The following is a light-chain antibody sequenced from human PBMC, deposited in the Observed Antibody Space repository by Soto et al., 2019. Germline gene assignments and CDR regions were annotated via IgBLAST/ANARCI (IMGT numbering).Light chain of an antibody. Sequence: SALAQPASVSGSPGQSITSSCTGTSSDVGSYNLVSWYQQHPGKAPKLMIFEGTKRPSGVSNRFSGSKSGNTASLTISGLQAEDEAEYYCCSYTGTSTHYVFGTGTKVTVL. V-gene: IGLV2-23*01. J-gene: IGLJ1*01. CDR1: SSDVGSYNL. CDR2: EGT. CDR3: CSYTGTSTHYV.